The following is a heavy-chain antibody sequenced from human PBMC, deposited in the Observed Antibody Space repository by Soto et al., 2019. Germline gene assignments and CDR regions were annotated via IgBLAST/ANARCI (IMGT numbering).Heavy chain of an antibody. V-gene: IGHV3-23*01. Sequence: EVQMLESGGGLVQPGESLRLSCAASGFNFSSYGMTWVRQAPGRGLEWVSAIYPSGGEIYYAAAVMGRFTIPRDDSRGSVSLQMDSLRGEDTATYYCVKGGWGDNWGPGTLVTVSS. CDR1: GFNFSSYG. D-gene: IGHD6-19*01. J-gene: IGHJ4*02. CDR3: VKGGWGDN. CDR2: IYPSGGEI.